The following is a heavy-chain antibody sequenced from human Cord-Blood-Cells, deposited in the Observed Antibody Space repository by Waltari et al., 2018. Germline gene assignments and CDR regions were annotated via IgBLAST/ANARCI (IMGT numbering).Heavy chain of an antibody. CDR2: IKQDGSEK. Sequence: EVQLVESGGGLVQPGGSLRLSCVASGFTFSSYWMSWVRQAPGKGLEWVANIKQDGSEKYYVDSVKGRFTISRDNAKNSLYLQMNSLRAEDTAVYYCARGRPFDYWGQGTLVTVSS. V-gene: IGHV3-7*01. CDR3: ARGRPFDY. CDR1: GFTFSSYW. J-gene: IGHJ4*02.